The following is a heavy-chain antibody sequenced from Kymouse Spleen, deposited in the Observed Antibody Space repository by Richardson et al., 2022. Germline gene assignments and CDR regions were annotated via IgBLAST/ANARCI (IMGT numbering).Heavy chain of an antibody. D-gene: IGHD6-19*01. CDR3: ARDTAVAGTRGFDY. Sequence: QVQLVQSGAEVKKPGASVKVSCKASGYTFTSYAMHWVRQAPGQRLEWMGWINAGNGNTKYSQKFQGRVTITRDTSASTAYMELSSLRSEDTAVYYCARDTAVAGTRGFDYWGQGTLVTVSS. CDR1: GYTFTSYA. J-gene: IGHJ4*02. CDR2: INAGNGNT. V-gene: IGHV1-3*01.